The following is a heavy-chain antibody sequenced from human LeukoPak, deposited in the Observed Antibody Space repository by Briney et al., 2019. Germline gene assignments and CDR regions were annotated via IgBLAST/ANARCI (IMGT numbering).Heavy chain of an antibody. CDR3: ARMSYYDSSGDNWFDP. CDR2: ISAYNGNT. D-gene: IGHD3-22*01. V-gene: IGHV1-18*01. CDR1: GYTFTSYG. J-gene: IGHJ5*02. Sequence: ASVKVSCEASGYTFTSYGISWVRQAPGQGLEWMGWISAYNGNTNYAQKLQGRVTMTTDTSTSTAYMELRSLRSEDTAVYYCARMSYYDSSGDNWFDPWGQGTPVTVSS.